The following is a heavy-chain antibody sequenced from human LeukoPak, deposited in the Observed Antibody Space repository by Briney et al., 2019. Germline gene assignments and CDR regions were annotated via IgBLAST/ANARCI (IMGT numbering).Heavy chain of an antibody. CDR3: ARGGGRAAAYYYYGMDV. V-gene: IGHV1-18*01. Sequence: GASVKVSCKASGYTFTSYGISWVRQAPGQGLEWMGWISAYNGTTTYAQKLQGRVTMTTDTSTSTAYMELRSLRSDDAAVYYCARGGGRAAAYYYYGMDVWGQGTTVTVSS. CDR2: ISAYNGTT. J-gene: IGHJ6*02. CDR1: GYTFTSYG. D-gene: IGHD6-13*01.